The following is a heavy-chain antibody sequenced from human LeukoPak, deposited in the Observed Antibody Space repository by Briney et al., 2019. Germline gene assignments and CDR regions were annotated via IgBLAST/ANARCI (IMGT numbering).Heavy chain of an antibody. J-gene: IGHJ4*02. CDR2: IYYSGIT. D-gene: IGHD3-22*01. V-gene: IGHV4-59*12. Sequence: SETLSLTCTVSGGSISNYYWNYIRQPSGKGLEWIGYIYYSGITNYNPSLKRRVTISVDTSKNQFSLKLSSVTAADTAVYYCARDFYYYDSSGYLGYLFDYWGQGTLVTVSS. CDR1: GGSISNYY. CDR3: ARDFYYYDSSGYLGYLFDY.